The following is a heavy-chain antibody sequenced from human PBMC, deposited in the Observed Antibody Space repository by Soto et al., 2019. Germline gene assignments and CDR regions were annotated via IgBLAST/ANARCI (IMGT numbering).Heavy chain of an antibody. V-gene: IGHV1-46*01. Sequence: QVQLVQSGTEVKKPGASVKISCKASGYTFTSNWIHWARRAPGQGLEWMGVINPSGDITKYAPKFQGRVTMTTDTSTSTIYMDLSRLTSEDTAGYYCARDHSIASSGAWWLDPWGQGTLVTVSS. CDR2: INPSGDIT. CDR1: GYTFTSNW. J-gene: IGHJ5*02. CDR3: ARDHSIASSGAWWLDP. D-gene: IGHD6-13*01.